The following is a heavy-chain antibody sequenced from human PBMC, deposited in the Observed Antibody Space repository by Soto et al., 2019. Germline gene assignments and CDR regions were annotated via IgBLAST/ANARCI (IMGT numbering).Heavy chain of an antibody. CDR2: ISYDGSNK. J-gene: IGHJ4*02. V-gene: IGHV3-30-3*01. CDR3: AREVVGWSFDY. Sequence: QVQLVESGGGVVQPGRSLRLSCAASGFTFSSYAMHWVRQAPGKGLEWVAVISYDGSNKYYADSVKGRFTISRDNSKNTLYLQMNSLRAEETAVYYWAREVVGWSFDYWGQGTLVTVSS. D-gene: IGHD2-15*01. CDR1: GFTFSSYA.